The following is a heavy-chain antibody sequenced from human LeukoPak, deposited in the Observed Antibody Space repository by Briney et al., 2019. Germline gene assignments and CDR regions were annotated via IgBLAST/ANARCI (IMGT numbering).Heavy chain of an antibody. J-gene: IGHJ4*02. V-gene: IGHV4-39*01. CDR1: GGSISSSSYC. CDR3: ARHSPTVSSVLESDWDY. CDR2: FSYSGST. Sequence: PSETLSLTCTVSGGSISSSSYCWGWIRQPPGKGLEWIGSFSYSGSTYYNPSLKSRVTISVDTSKNQFSLRLSSVTAADTAVYYCARHSPTVSSVLESDWDYWGQGTLVTVSS. D-gene: IGHD4-11*01.